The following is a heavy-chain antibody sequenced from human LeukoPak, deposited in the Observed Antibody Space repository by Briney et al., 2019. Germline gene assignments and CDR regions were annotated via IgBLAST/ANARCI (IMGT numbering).Heavy chain of an antibody. CDR1: GGTFSSYA. Sequence: ASVKVSCKASGGTFSSYAISWVRQAPGQGLEWMGWINPNSGGTNYAQKFQGRVTMTRDTSISTAYMELSRLRSDDTAVYYCARGPLMMVRGVAAYNWFDPWGQGTLVTVSS. D-gene: IGHD3-10*01. J-gene: IGHJ5*02. V-gene: IGHV1-2*02. CDR3: ARGPLMMVRGVAAYNWFDP. CDR2: INPNSGGT.